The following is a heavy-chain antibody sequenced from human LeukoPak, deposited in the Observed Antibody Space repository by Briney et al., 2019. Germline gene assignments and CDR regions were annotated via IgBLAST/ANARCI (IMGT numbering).Heavy chain of an antibody. CDR1: GGSISTSNYY. D-gene: IGHD6-19*01. CDR3: ARGAGWYDY. V-gene: IGHV4-39*07. J-gene: IGHJ4*02. Sequence: SETLSLTCTVSGGSISTSNYYWIWIRQPPGKGLEWIGSISYSGSTFYNSSLKSRVTISADTSKNQFSLNVRSVTAADTAVYYCARGAGWYDYRGQGTQVTVFS. CDR2: ISYSGST.